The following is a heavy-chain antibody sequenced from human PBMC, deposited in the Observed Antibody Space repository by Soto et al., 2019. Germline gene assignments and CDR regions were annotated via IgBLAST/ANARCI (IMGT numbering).Heavy chain of an antibody. CDR1: GFTFSSYG. Sequence: QVQLVESGGGVVQPGRSLRLSCAASGFTFSSYGMHWVRQAPGKGLEWVAVIWYDGSNKYYADSVKGRFTISRDNSKNTLYLQMNSLRAEDTAVYYCARDSREVQITSDAFDIWGQGTMVTVSS. J-gene: IGHJ3*02. D-gene: IGHD3-10*01. CDR3: ARDSREVQITSDAFDI. V-gene: IGHV3-33*01. CDR2: IWYDGSNK.